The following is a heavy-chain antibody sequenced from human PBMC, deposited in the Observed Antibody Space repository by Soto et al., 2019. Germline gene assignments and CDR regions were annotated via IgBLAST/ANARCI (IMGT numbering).Heavy chain of an antibody. CDR2: TRSKAYGETK. Sequence: GGSLRLSCTASGFSFGDYAMSWFRQAPGKGLEWVSFTRSKAYGETKEYAASVKDRFGASRDDSNSIAYLQMNSLKTEDTAVYYCVRGGRANWWVDQDAFEIWGQGTMVTVSS. D-gene: IGHD2-8*02. V-gene: IGHV3-49*03. CDR3: VRGGRANWWVDQDAFEI. J-gene: IGHJ3*02. CDR1: GFSFGDYA.